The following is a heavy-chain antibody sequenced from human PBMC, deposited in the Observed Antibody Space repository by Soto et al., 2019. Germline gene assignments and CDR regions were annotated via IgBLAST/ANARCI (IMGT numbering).Heavy chain of an antibody. Sequence: QVQLVESGGGVVQPGRSLRLSCAASGFTFSSSGMHWARQAPGKGLEWVAVISDDGRNQYYADSVKGRFTISRDNSKTTLYLQMNSLRPEDTAVYYCAKSTGSGWYGDLFHDWGQGTLVTVSS. D-gene: IGHD6-19*01. CDR3: AKSTGSGWYGDLFHD. J-gene: IGHJ4*02. V-gene: IGHV3-30*18. CDR2: ISDDGRNQ. CDR1: GFTFSSSG.